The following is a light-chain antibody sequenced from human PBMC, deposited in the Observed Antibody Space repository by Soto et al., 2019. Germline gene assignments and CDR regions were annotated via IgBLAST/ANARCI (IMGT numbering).Light chain of an antibody. Sequence: DIQMTQSPSSLSASVGDRVTITCRASQSISSYLNWYQQKPGKAPKLLIYAASSLQSGVPSRFSGSGSGTDFTLTISCLQSEDFATYYCQQYYSYSWTFGPGTKVDTK. J-gene: IGKJ3*01. CDR1: QSISSY. CDR3: QQYYSYSWT. V-gene: IGKV1-39*01. CDR2: AAS.